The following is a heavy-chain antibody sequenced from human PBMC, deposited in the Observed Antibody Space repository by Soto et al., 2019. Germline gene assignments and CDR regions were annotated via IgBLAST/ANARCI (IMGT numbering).Heavy chain of an antibody. CDR3: ARIFYDSSGYNRYFDY. CDR1: GYTFTSYA. V-gene: IGHV1-3*05. D-gene: IGHD3-22*01. CDR2: INAGYGNT. Sequence: QVQLVQSGAEEKKPGASVKVSCTASGYTFTSYAIHWVRQAPGQRLEWMGWINAGYGNTKYSQKFQGRVTITRDTSATTVYMELSSLRSEDTAVYYCARIFYDSSGYNRYFDYWGQGTLVTVSS. J-gene: IGHJ4*02.